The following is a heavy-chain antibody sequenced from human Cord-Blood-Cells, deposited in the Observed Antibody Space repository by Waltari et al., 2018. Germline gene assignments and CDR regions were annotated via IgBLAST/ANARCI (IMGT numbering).Heavy chain of an antibody. V-gene: IGHV3-7*01. Sequence: EVQLLESGGGSVQPGGSLRLSFPASGFTFSSYCMCWVRQAPGKGLEWVANLKQAGSEKYYVDAVTGRCTISRDNAKKLLCLQIDSLSADDPAVYYCAGGAFRGFRELLSPYYYYGMDVWGQGTTVTVSS. D-gene: IGHD3-10*01. J-gene: IGHJ6*02. CDR3: AGGAFRGFRELLSPYYYYGMDV. CDR1: GFTFSSYC. CDR2: LKQAGSEK.